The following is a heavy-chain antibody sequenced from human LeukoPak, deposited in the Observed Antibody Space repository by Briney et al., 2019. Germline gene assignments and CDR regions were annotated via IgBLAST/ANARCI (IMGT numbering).Heavy chain of an antibody. D-gene: IGHD6-19*01. Sequence: GSLRLSCEASRLSLSGYSMNWVRQAPGKGLEWVSSISSSATHKNYADSVKGRFTISRDSARNSVYLQMNSLRAEDTALYYCVSDLGQHSGQWPATPHFDYWGQGTLVTVSS. CDR3: VSDLGQHSGQWPATPHFDY. CDR1: RLSLSGYS. J-gene: IGHJ4*02. CDR2: ISSSATHK. V-gene: IGHV3-21*03.